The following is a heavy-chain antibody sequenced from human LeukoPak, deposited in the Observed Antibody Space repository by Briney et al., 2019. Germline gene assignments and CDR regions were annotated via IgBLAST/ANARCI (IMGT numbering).Heavy chain of an antibody. D-gene: IGHD6-19*01. J-gene: IGHJ6*02. V-gene: IGHV3-30-3*01. CDR2: ISYDGSNK. Sequence: GGSLRLSCAASGFTFSSYAMHWVRQAPGKGLEWVAVISYDGSNKYYADSVKGRFTISRDNSKNTLYLQMNSLRAEDTAVYYCAREISGYSSGWIYYYYYGMDVWGQGTTVTVSS. CDR1: GFTFSSYA. CDR3: AREISGYSSGWIYYYYYGMDV.